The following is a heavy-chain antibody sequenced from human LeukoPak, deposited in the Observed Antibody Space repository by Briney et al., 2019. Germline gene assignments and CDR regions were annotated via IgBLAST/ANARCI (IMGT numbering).Heavy chain of an antibody. CDR2: TSASGST. Sequence: PSETLSLTCTVSGGSISSGNYYWSWIRQSAGKGLERIGRTSASGSTHYSPSLRSRVTISVDTSKNQFSLELSSVTAADTAIYYCVRRNSNYGEAFDIWGQGTMVTVSS. V-gene: IGHV4-61*02. CDR1: GGSISSGNYY. CDR3: VRRNSNYGEAFDI. J-gene: IGHJ3*02. D-gene: IGHD4/OR15-4a*01.